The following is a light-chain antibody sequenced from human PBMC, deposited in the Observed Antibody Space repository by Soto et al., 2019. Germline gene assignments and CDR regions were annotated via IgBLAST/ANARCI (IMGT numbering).Light chain of an antibody. Sequence: QSVLTQPPSASGTPGQGVTISCSGSSSNIGRNIVNWYQHLPGTAPKLLIYSNNQRPSGVPDRFSGSKSGTSASLAISGLQSEDEADYYCAARDDSLNGYVFGTGTKVTVL. V-gene: IGLV1-44*01. CDR2: SNN. CDR1: SSNIGRNI. CDR3: AARDDSLNGYV. J-gene: IGLJ1*01.